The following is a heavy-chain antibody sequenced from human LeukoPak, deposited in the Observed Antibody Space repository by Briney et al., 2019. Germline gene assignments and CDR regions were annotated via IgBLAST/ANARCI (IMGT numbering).Heavy chain of an antibody. D-gene: IGHD6-13*01. Sequence: SETLSLTCTVSGGSISSYYWSWIRQPAGKGLEWIGRIYTSGSTNYNPSLKSRVTMSVDTSKNQFSLKLSSVTAADTAVYYCAGDSDSSSWYWLSHDAFDIWGQGTMVTVSS. V-gene: IGHV4-4*07. CDR2: IYTSGST. CDR1: GGSISSYY. CDR3: AGDSDSSSWYWLSHDAFDI. J-gene: IGHJ3*02.